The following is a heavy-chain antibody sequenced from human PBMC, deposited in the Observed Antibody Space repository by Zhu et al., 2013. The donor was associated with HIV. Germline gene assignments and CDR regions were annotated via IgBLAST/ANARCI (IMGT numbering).Heavy chain of an antibody. V-gene: IGHV4-4*02. CDR1: GGSISSYNW. Sequence: QVQLQESGPGLVNPSGTLSLTCAVSGGSISSYNWWNWVRQPPGKGLEWIGEIFHSGSTNYNPSLKSRVTISVDQSKNQFSLKLNSVTDADTAVYYCARVVVTYFDYWGQGTLVTVSS. CDR2: IFHSGST. D-gene: IGHD2-21*02. J-gene: IGHJ4*02. CDR3: ARVVVTYFDY.